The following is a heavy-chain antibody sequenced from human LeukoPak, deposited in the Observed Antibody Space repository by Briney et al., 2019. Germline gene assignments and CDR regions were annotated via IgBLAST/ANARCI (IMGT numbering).Heavy chain of an antibody. Sequence: ASVKVSCRASGYTFTGYYMHWVRQAPGQGLEWMGWINPNSGGTNYAQKFQGRVTMTRDTSISTAYMELSRLRSDDTAVYYCARDVVQGSGWYGYYYYYMDVWGKGTTVTIPS. CDR1: GYTFTGYY. CDR3: ARDVVQGSGWYGYYYYYMDV. CDR2: INPNSGGT. J-gene: IGHJ6*03. D-gene: IGHD6-19*01. V-gene: IGHV1-2*02.